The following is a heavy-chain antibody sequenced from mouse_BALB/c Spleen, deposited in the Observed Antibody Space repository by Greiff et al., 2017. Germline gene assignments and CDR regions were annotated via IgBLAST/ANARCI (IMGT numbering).Heavy chain of an antibody. D-gene: IGHD2-14*01. V-gene: IGHV1-9*01. Sequence: QVQLLQSGAELMKPGASVKISCKATGYTFSSYWIAWVKQRPGHGLEWIGEILPGSGSTNYNEKFKGKATFTADTSSNTAYMQLSSLTSEDSAVYYCARLGYRYDFDYWGQGTTRTVSS. CDR1: GYTFSSYW. CDR2: ILPGSGST. J-gene: IGHJ2*01. CDR3: ARLGYRYDFDY.